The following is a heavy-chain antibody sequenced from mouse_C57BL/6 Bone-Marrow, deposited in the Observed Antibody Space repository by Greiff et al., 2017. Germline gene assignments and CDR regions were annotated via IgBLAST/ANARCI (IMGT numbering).Heavy chain of an antibody. CDR3: AIYYYGSSRYYFDY. Sequence: VQLQQSGPELVKPGASVKISCKASGYSFTDYNMNWVKQSNGKSLEWIGVINPNYGTTSYNQKFKGKATLTVDKSSSTAYMQLNSLTSEDSAVYYGAIYYYGSSRYYFDYWGQGTTLTVSS. CDR1: GYSFTDYN. CDR2: INPNYGTT. J-gene: IGHJ2*01. D-gene: IGHD1-1*01. V-gene: IGHV1-39*01.